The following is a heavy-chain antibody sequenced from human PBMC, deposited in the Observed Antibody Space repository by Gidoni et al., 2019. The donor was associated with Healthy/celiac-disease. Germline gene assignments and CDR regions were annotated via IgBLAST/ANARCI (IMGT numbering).Heavy chain of an antibody. J-gene: IGHJ6*02. CDR2: INHSGST. V-gene: IGHV4-34*01. CDR1: GGSFSGYY. CDR3: ATGTSDIVVVPAAMGDYYYYGMDV. D-gene: IGHD2-2*01. Sequence: QVQLQQWGAGLLKPSETLSLTCAVYGGSFSGYYWSWIRPPPGKGLEWIGEINHSGSTNYNPSLKSRVTISVDTSKNQFSLKLSSVTAADTAVYYCATGTSDIVVVPAAMGDYYYYGMDVWGQGTTVTVSS.